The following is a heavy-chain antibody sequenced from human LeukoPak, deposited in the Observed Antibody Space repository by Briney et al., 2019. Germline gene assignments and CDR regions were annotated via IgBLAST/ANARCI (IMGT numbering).Heavy chain of an antibody. V-gene: IGHV3-48*03. CDR2: ISSSGSTI. CDR1: GFTFSSYE. CDR3: TKDPNGDYVGAFDP. J-gene: IGHJ5*02. Sequence: GGSLRLSCAASGFTFSSYEMNWVRQAPGKGLEWVSYISSSGSTIYYADSVKGRFTISRDNAKNSLYLQMNSLRAEDTAVYYCTKDPNGDYVGAFDPWGQGTLVTVSS. D-gene: IGHD4-17*01.